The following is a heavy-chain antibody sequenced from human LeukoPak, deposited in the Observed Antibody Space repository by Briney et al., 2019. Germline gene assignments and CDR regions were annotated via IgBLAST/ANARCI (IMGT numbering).Heavy chain of an antibody. Sequence: PGGSLRLSCAASGFTFSSYEMNWVRQAPGKGLEWVSYISYSGSTIYYADSVKGRFTISRDTARNSLYLQMNSLRAEDTAVYYCARIAVAGGHFDYWGQGTLVTASS. CDR3: ARIAVAGGHFDY. CDR2: ISYSGSTI. V-gene: IGHV3-48*03. D-gene: IGHD6-19*01. CDR1: GFTFSSYE. J-gene: IGHJ4*02.